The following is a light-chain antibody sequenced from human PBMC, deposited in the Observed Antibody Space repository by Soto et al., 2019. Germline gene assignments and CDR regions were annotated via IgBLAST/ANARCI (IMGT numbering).Light chain of an antibody. CDR1: QTISTW. V-gene: IGKV1-5*03. CDR3: QQYNNYFWT. J-gene: IGKJ1*01. Sequence: IPMTQSPSTLSASVGDRVTITCRASQTISTWLAWYQQKPERAPKLLIYKASSLQSGVPSRFSGSGSGTEFTLTISSLQPDDFATYYCQQYNNYFWTFGQGTKVDIK. CDR2: KAS.